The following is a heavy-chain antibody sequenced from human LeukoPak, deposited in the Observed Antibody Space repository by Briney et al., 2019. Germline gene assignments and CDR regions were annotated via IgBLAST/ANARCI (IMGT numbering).Heavy chain of an antibody. D-gene: IGHD6-13*01. CDR3: ARQSSSYKIYYFDY. CDR2: INWNGGST. CDR1: GFTFDDYG. V-gene: IGHV3-20*04. J-gene: IGHJ4*02. Sequence: GGSLRLSCAASGFTFDDYGMSWVRQAPGKGLEWVSGINWNGGSTGYADSVKGRFTISRDNAKNSLYLQMNSLRAEDTALYYCARQSSSYKIYYFDYWGQGTLVTVSS.